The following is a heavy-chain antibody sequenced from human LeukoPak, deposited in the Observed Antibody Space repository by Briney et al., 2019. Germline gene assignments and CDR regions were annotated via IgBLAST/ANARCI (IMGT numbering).Heavy chain of an antibody. CDR2: IYTSGNT. D-gene: IGHD2/OR15-2a*01. CDR1: GASVGGYY. CDR3: AVDNRDF. V-gene: IGHV4-4*07. Sequence: SKTLSLTCTVSGASVGGYYWSWIRQAAGKGLEWLGRIYTSGNTIYNPSLQSRVTISVDVSKNQFSLRLISMTAADTGIYYCAVDNRDFWGQGTLVTVSS. J-gene: IGHJ4*02.